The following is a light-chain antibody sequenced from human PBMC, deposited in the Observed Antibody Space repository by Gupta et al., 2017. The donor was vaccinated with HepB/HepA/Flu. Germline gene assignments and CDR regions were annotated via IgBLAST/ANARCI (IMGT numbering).Light chain of an antibody. Sequence: GQTASITCSGSKLGDKFATWYQQRPGQPPVLLIYQDSKRPSGIPARFSGSNTGNTATLIISGAQSLDEADYYCQAWGSTPVVFGGGTKLTVL. V-gene: IGLV3-1*01. CDR2: QDS. J-gene: IGLJ3*02. CDR1: KLGDKF. CDR3: QAWGSTPVV.